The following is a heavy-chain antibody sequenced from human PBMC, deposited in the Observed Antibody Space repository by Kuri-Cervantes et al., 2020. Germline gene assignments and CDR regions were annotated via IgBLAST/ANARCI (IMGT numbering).Heavy chain of an antibody. V-gene: IGHV1-69*13. Sequence: SVKVSCKASGYTFTSYGISWVRQAPGQGLEWMGGIIPVFGTANYAQKFQGRVTITADESTSTAYMELSSLRSEDTAVYYCARAPMVQGVIITDDAFDIWGQGTMVTVSS. J-gene: IGHJ3*02. CDR3: ARAPMVQGVIITDDAFDI. CDR2: IIPVFGTA. D-gene: IGHD3-10*01. CDR1: GYTFTSYG.